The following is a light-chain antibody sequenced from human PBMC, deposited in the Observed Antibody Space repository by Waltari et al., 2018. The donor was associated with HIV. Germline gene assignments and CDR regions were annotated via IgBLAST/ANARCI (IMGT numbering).Light chain of an antibody. CDR3: QVWDSSSHHWV. Sequence: SYVLTQPPSVSVAPGQTARITCGGNNIGSKSVHWYRQKPGQAPVVVVVHDSGRPSGIPERFSGSNSGNTATLTLSRVEAGDEADYYCQVWDSSSHHWVFGGGTKLTVL. V-gene: IGLV3-21*02. J-gene: IGLJ3*02. CDR2: HDS. CDR1: NIGSKS.